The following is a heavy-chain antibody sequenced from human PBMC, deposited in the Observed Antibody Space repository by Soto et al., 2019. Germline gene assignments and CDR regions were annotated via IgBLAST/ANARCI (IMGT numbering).Heavy chain of an antibody. CDR3: AKVYCSGGSCYSYYYYYMDV. V-gene: IGHV3-23*01. Sequence: PGGSLRLSCAASGFTFSGYAMSWVRQAPGKGLEWVSAISGSGGSTYYADSVKGRFTISRDNSKNTLYLQMNSLRAEDTAVYYCAKVYCSGGSCYSYYYYYMDVWGKGTTVTVSS. CDR1: GFTFSGYA. D-gene: IGHD2-15*01. CDR2: ISGSGGST. J-gene: IGHJ6*03.